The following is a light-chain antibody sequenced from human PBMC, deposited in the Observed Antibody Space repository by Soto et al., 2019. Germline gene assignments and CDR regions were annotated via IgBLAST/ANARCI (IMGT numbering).Light chain of an antibody. Sequence: VLTQPPSASGTPGQRVTISCSGSSSNIGSETVNWYQQVPGTAPKLLIYANNQRPSGVPDRFSVSKSGTSASLAIGGLQSEDEADYYCAAWDDSLKGWVFGGGTKLTVL. V-gene: IGLV1-44*01. CDR3: AAWDDSLKGWV. J-gene: IGLJ3*02. CDR2: ANN. CDR1: SSNIGSET.